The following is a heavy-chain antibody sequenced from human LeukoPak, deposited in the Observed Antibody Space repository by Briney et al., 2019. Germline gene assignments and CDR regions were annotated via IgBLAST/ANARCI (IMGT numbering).Heavy chain of an antibody. D-gene: IGHD4-11*01. CDR1: GFTFTPYG. V-gene: IGHV3-33*06. CDR3: AKDAQRGIDYSNSLEY. J-gene: IGHJ4*02. CDR2: IWSDGTNK. Sequence: GGSLTLSCGPSGFTFTPYGMHWVRQAPGKGLEWVAVIWSDGTNKYYADSVKGRFTIYRDDSQNRVFLQMNSLRAEDTALYYCAKDAQRGIDYSNSLEYWGQGALVSVSS.